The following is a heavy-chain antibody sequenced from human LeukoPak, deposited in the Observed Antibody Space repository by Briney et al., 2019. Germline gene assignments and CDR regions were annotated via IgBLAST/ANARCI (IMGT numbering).Heavy chain of an antibody. Sequence: SETLSLTCAVYGGSFSGYYWSWIRQPPGKGVEWIGEINHSGSTNYNPSLKSRVTISVDTSKSQFSLKLSSVTAADTAVYYCASRGAYYDSSGTYNWFDPWGQGTLVTVSS. D-gene: IGHD3-22*01. V-gene: IGHV4-34*01. CDR2: INHSGST. J-gene: IGHJ5*02. CDR1: GGSFSGYY. CDR3: ASRGAYYDSSGTYNWFDP.